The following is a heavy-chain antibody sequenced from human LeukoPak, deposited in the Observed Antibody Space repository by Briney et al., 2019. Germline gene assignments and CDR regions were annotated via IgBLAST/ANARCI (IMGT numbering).Heavy chain of an antibody. J-gene: IGHJ4*02. CDR2: IVVGSGNT. Sequence: SVKVSCKASGFTFTSSAVQWVRQARGQRLEWRGWIVVGSGNTNYAQKFQERVTITRDMSTSTAYMELSSLRSEDTAVYYCAAQRITMVRGAPSFDYWGQGTLVTVSS. CDR1: GFTFTSSA. CDR3: AAQRITMVRGAPSFDY. V-gene: IGHV1-58*01. D-gene: IGHD3-10*01.